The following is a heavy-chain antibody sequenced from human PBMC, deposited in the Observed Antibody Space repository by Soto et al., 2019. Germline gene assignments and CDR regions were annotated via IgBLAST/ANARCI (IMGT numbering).Heavy chain of an antibody. D-gene: IGHD4-17*01. J-gene: IGHJ4*02. Sequence: QVRVVQYGAEVKKPGASVKVSCKTSGYTFTDYDINWERQAPGQGLEWMGWVSPDHDNAVYAQQFDGRVTMTSDTSISTTYMALTNLRSEDKAVYYCAVTTGYCGQGTKVTVSS. CDR1: GYTFTDYD. CDR3: AVTTGY. CDR2: VSPDHDNA. V-gene: IGHV1-8*01.